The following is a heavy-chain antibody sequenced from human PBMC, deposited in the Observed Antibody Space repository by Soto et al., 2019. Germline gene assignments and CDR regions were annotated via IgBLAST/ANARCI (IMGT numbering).Heavy chain of an antibody. CDR3: ARGYCSSTSCYSPANFDY. V-gene: IGHV4-31*03. Sequence: QVQLQESGPGLVKPSQTLSLTCTVSGGSISSGGYYWSWIRQHPGEGLEWIGYIYYSGSTYYNPSLKSRVTISVDTSKNQFSLKLSSVTAADTAVYYCARGYCSSTSCYSPANFDYWGQGTLVTVSS. CDR2: IYYSGST. D-gene: IGHD2-2*01. CDR1: GGSISSGGYY. J-gene: IGHJ4*02.